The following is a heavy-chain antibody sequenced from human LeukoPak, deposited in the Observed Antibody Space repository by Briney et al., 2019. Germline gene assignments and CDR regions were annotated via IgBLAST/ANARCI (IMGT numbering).Heavy chain of an antibody. CDR3: ARELSNGYNWADY. CDR2: ISSSSSTI. D-gene: IGHD5-24*01. V-gene: IGHV3-48*01. Sequence: GGSLRLSCAASEFSVGSNYMTWVRQAPGKGLEWVSYISSSSSTIYYADSVKGRFTISRDNAKNSLYLQMNSLRAEDTAVYYCARELSNGYNWADYWGQGTLVTVSS. J-gene: IGHJ4*02. CDR1: EFSVGSNY.